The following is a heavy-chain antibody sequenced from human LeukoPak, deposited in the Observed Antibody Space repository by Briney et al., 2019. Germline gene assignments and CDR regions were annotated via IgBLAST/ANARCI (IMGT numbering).Heavy chain of an antibody. CDR2: ISGSGRNT. V-gene: IGHV3-23*01. CDR3: AKDPFSSSWYWFDN. J-gene: IGHJ4*02. D-gene: IGHD6-13*01. Sequence: PGGSLRLSCAASGFTFSNYGMNWVRQAPGKGLEWVSGISGSGRNTYYADSVKGRFTIFRDNSKSALYLQMDSLRAEDTAVYYCAKDPFSSSWYWFDNWGQGTQVTVSS. CDR1: GFTFSNYG.